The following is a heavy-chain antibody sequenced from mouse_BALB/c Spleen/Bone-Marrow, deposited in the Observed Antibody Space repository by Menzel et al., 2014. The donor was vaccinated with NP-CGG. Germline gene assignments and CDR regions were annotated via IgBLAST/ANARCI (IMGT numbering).Heavy chain of an antibody. CDR1: GFTFSDFY. D-gene: IGHD2-1*01. J-gene: IGHJ2*01. CDR2: SRNKVNDYTT. V-gene: IGHV7-1*02. CDR3: ARAVYGNFDY. Sequence: EVQLVESGGGLVQPGGSLRLSCATSGFTFSDFYMDWVRQPPGKRLEWIAASRNKVNDYTTEYSASVKGRFIVSRDTSQSILYLQMNALGAEDTAIYYCARAVYGNFDYWGQGTTLTVSS.